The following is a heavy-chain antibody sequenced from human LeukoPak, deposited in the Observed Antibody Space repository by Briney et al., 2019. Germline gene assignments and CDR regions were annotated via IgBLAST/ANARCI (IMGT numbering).Heavy chain of an antibody. CDR2: ISAYNGNT. Sequence: ASVKVSCKASGYTFTSYGISWVRQAPGQGLEWMGWISAYNGNTNYAQKLQGRVTMTTDTSTSTAYMELRSLRPDDTAVYYCAREIGYCSSTSCYTFDYWGQGTLVTVSS. V-gene: IGHV1-18*01. CDR3: AREIGYCSSTSCYTFDY. CDR1: GYTFTSYG. J-gene: IGHJ4*02. D-gene: IGHD2-2*02.